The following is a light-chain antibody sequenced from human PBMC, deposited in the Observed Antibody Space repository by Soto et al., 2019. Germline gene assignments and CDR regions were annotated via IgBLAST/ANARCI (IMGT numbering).Light chain of an antibody. CDR3: QQYGRSPYT. CDR1: QSVSSGY. Sequence: EIVLTQSPGTLSLSPGERATLSCRASQSVSSGYLAWYQQKPGQAPRLPIHDAANRAIGIPDRFSGSGSGTDFTLTISRLEPEDFAVYYCQQYGRSPYTFGQGTKLEIK. CDR2: DAA. J-gene: IGKJ2*01. V-gene: IGKV3-20*01.